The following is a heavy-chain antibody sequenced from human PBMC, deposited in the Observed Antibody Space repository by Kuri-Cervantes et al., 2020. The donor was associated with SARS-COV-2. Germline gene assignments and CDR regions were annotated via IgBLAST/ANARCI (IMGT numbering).Heavy chain of an antibody. CDR2: IIPIFGTA. J-gene: IGHJ3*02. Sequence: SVKVSCKAPGGTFSSYAISWVRQAPGQGLEWMGGIIPIFGTANYAQKFQGRVTITADESTSTAYMELSSLRPEDTAVYYCATSYGDYFYAFDIWGQGTMVTVSS. V-gene: IGHV1-69*13. CDR1: GGTFSSYA. CDR3: ATSYGDYFYAFDI. D-gene: IGHD4-17*01.